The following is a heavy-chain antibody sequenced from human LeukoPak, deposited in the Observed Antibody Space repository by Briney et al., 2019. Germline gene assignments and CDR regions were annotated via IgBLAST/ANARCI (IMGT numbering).Heavy chain of an antibody. V-gene: IGHV1-69*05. J-gene: IGHJ4*02. Sequence: SVNVSCKASGGTFSRYAISWVRQAPGQGLEWMGGIIPIFGTANYAQKLQGRVTITTDESTSTAYMELSSLRSEDTAVYYCAVYCSSTSCYPFGDYWGQGTLVTVSS. CDR1: GGTFSRYA. D-gene: IGHD2-2*01. CDR2: IIPIFGTA. CDR3: AVYCSSTSCYPFGDY.